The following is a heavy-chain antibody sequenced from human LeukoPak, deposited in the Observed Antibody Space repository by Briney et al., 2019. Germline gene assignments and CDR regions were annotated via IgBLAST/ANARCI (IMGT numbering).Heavy chain of an antibody. Sequence: ASVKVSCKASGFTFNIYGITWVRQAPGQGLEWMGWISVYNGDTKHAQKLQGRVTMTPDTSTTTAYMELRSLRSDDTAVYYCAREGYFGSGIDYFYGMDVWGQGTKVTVSS. CDR2: ISVYNGDT. CDR3: AREGYFGSGIDYFYGMDV. CDR1: GFTFNIYG. J-gene: IGHJ6*02. V-gene: IGHV1-18*01. D-gene: IGHD3-10*01.